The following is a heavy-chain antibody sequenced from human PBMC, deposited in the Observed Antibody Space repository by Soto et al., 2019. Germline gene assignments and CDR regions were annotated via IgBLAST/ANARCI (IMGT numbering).Heavy chain of an antibody. CDR1: GYTFANYD. V-gene: IGHV1-8*01. CDR2: MNPNSGNT. CDR3: ARHRIAAAEFFDY. Sequence: ASVKVSCKASGYTFANYDINWVRQATGLGLEWMGWMNPNSGNTGYAQKFQGRVTMTRDTSTNTAYMELSGLTSEDTAVYYCARHRIAAAEFFDYWGQGTLVTVSS. J-gene: IGHJ4*02. D-gene: IGHD6-13*01.